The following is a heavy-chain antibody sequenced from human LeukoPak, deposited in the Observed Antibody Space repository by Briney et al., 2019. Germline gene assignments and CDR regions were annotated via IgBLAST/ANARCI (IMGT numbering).Heavy chain of an antibody. Sequence: GGSLRLSCAASGFTFSSYAMSWVRQAPGKGLEWVSAISGSGGSTYYADSVKGRLTIPRDNAKNTLYLQMNSLRAEDTAVYYCAKTVGYGSFDFDYWGQGTLVTVSS. CDR2: ISGSGGST. J-gene: IGHJ4*02. D-gene: IGHD3-10*01. CDR1: GFTFSSYA. CDR3: AKTVGYGSFDFDY. V-gene: IGHV3-23*01.